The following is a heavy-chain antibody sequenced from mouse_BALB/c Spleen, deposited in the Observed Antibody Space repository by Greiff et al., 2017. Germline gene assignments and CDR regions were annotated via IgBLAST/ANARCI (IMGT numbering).Heavy chain of an antibody. CDR2: IYPGDGDT. V-gene: IGHV1-87*01. CDR3: ARSPGSYAMDY. Sequence: QVQLKESGAELARPGASVKLSCKASGYTFTSYWMQWVKQRPGQGLEWIGAIYPGDGDTRYTQKFKGKATLTADKSSSTAYMQLSSLASEDSAVYYCARSPGSYAMDYWGQGTSVTVSS. J-gene: IGHJ4*01. D-gene: IGHD4-1*01. CDR1: GYTFTSYW.